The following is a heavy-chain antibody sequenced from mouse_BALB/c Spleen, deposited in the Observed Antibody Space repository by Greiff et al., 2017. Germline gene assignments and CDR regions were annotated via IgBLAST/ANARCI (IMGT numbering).Heavy chain of an antibody. D-gene: IGHD2-2*01. J-gene: IGHJ2*01. Sequence: VQLQESGPGLVAPSQSLSITCTVSGFSLTSYGVHWVRQPPGKGLEWLGVMWAGGSTNYNSALMSRLSISKANSKSQVFLKMNSLQTDDTAMYYCARDYYGYGYYFDYWGQGTTLTVSA. V-gene: IGHV2-9*02. CDR2: MWAGGST. CDR1: GFSLTSYG. CDR3: ARDYYGYGYYFDY.